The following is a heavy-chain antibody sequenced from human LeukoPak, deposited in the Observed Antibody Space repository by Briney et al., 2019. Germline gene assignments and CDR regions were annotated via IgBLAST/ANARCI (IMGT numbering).Heavy chain of an antibody. D-gene: IGHD6-19*01. CDR2: IYPSDSDT. CDR3: ARRGQVGGWYAFDY. J-gene: IGHJ4*02. CDR1: GYSFTSYW. V-gene: IGHV5-51*01. Sequence: GESLKISCKGSGYSFTSYWIAWVRQMPGKRLEWLGIIYPSDSDTRYSPSFQGQVTISVDKSIGTAYLQWSSLKASDTAMYYCARRGQVGGWYAFDYWGQGTLVTVSS.